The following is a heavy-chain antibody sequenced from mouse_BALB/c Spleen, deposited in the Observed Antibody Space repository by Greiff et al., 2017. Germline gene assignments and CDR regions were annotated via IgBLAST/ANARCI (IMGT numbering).Heavy chain of an antibody. V-gene: IGHV1-87*01. CDR1: GYTFTSYW. D-gene: IGHD2-10*01. CDR2: IYPGDGDT. Sequence: QVHVKQSGAELARPGASVKLSCKASGYTFTSYWMQWVKQRPGQGLEWIGAIYPGDGDTRYTQKFKGKATLTADKSSSTAYMQLSSLASEDSAVYYCAREAYYGNYEGYYFDYWGQGTTLTVSS. CDR3: AREAYYGNYEGYYFDY. J-gene: IGHJ2*01.